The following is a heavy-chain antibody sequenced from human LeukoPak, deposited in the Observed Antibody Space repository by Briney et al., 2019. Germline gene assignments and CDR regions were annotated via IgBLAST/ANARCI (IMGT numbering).Heavy chain of an antibody. CDR3: ARGGDYLFDY. CDR2: IYYSGTT. V-gene: IGHV4-59*01. Sequence: SETLSLTRTVSGGSISSYYWSWIRQPPGKGLECIGYIYYSGTTNYNPSLKSRVTISVDTSKNQFSLKLRSVTAADTAVYYCARGGDYLFDYWGQGTLVTLSS. D-gene: IGHD4-17*01. CDR1: GGSISSYY. J-gene: IGHJ4*02.